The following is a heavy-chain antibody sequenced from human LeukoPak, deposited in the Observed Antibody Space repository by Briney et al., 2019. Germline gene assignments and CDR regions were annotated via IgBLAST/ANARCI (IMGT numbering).Heavy chain of an antibody. CDR3: ARQYDFWSGLFDY. Sequence: GESLKISCKGSGYSFTSYWIGWVRQMPGKGLEWMGIIYPGDSDTRYSPSSQGQVTISADKSISTAYLQWSGLKASDTAMYYCARQYDFWSGLFDYWGQGTLVTVSS. CDR1: GYSFTSYW. J-gene: IGHJ4*02. CDR2: IYPGDSDT. D-gene: IGHD3-3*01. V-gene: IGHV5-51*01.